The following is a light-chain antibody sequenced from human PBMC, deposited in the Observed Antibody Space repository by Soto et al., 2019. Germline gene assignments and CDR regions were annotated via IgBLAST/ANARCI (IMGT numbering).Light chain of an antibody. CDR3: QQYGSSPRT. Sequence: DIVMTQSPDSLAVSLGERATINCKSSQSVLYSSNNKNYLAWYQQKPGQPPKLLIYWASTRESGVPDRFSGSGSGTDFTLTISSLEPEDSAVYYCQQYGSSPRTFGQGTKVDIK. J-gene: IGKJ1*01. CDR2: WAS. V-gene: IGKV4-1*01. CDR1: QSVLYSSNNKNY.